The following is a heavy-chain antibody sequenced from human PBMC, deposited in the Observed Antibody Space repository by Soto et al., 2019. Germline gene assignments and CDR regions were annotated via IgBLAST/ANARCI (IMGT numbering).Heavy chain of an antibody. J-gene: IGHJ3*02. CDR2: MNPKSGGT. D-gene: IGHD2-15*01. CDR1: GYTFSGYY. V-gene: IGHV1-2*02. CDR3: TGDNIENSDGLYDAFDI. Sequence: ASVKVSCKASGYTFSGYYTHWVRQAPGQGLEWMGWMNPKSGGTYYAQKFQGRVTLSSDTSISAAYMDVHWLRSYDTAVYYCTGDNIENSDGLYDAFDIWGQGTTVTVSS.